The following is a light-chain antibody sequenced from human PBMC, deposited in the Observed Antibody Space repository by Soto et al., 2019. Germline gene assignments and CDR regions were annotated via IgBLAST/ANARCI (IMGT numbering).Light chain of an antibody. J-gene: IGKJ1*01. Sequence: DIQMTQSPSTLSGSLVDRVTITCRSSQSISNWLAWYQQKPGKAPKLLIYDVSSLESGVPSRFSGSGSGTEFTLTISSLQPDDFATYYCQQYNTFWTFGQGTKV. CDR3: QQYNTFWT. V-gene: IGKV1-5*01. CDR2: DVS. CDR1: QSISNW.